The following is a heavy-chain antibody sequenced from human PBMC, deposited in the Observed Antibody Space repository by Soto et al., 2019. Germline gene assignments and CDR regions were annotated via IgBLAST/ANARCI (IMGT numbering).Heavy chain of an antibody. CDR3: AHTTGSSGWAIMDY. V-gene: IGHV2-5*01. CDR1: GFSLSTIGVG. J-gene: IGHJ4*02. D-gene: IGHD6-19*01. Sequence: QITLKESGPTQVKPTQTLTLTCTVSGFSLSTIGVGVGWIRQPPGKALEWLALIFWNDDKRYSPSLRTRLTITKDTSKNQVVLTMTNMDPVDTATYHCAHTTGSSGWAIMDYWGQGTLVTVSS. CDR2: IFWNDDK.